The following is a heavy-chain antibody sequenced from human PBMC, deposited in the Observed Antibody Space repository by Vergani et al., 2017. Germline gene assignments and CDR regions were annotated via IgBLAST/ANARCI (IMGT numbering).Heavy chain of an antibody. CDR3: ARGGVVAALYYYYGMDV. CDR1: GGPFSSYA. Sequence: QVQLVQSGAEVKKPGSSVKVSCKASGGPFSSYAISWVRQAPGQGLEWMGRIIPILGIANYAQKFQGRVTITADKSTSTAYMELSSLRSEDTAVYYCARGGVVAALYYYYGMDVWGQGTTVTVSS. CDR2: IIPILGIA. V-gene: IGHV1-69*04. J-gene: IGHJ6*02. D-gene: IGHD2-15*01.